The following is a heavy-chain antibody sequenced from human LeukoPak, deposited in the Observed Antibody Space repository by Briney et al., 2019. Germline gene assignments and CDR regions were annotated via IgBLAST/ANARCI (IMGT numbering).Heavy chain of an antibody. D-gene: IGHD4-11*01. CDR3: ARVDRYSNYLFDY. V-gene: IGHV3-9*01. J-gene: IGHJ4*02. Sequence: GGSLRLSCAASGFTFDDYAMHWVRQAPGKGLEWVSGISWNSGSIGYADSVKGRFTISRDNAKNSLYLQMNSLRAEDTALYYCARVDRYSNYLFDYWGQGTLVTVSS. CDR1: GFTFDDYA. CDR2: ISWNSGSI.